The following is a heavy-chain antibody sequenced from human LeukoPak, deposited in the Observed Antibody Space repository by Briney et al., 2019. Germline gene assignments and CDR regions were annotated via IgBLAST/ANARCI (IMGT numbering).Heavy chain of an antibody. J-gene: IGHJ4*02. CDR2: IYNTGDI. V-gene: IGHV3-23*05. CDR1: GFTFSGYA. CDR3: ARWYCSSNTCYYDY. D-gene: IGHD2-2*01. Sequence: GGSLRLSCAASGFTFSGYAMSWVRQAPGKGLEWVSFIYNTGDIYYADSVKGRFTISRDNSKNTLYLQMNSLRGEDTAVYYCARWYCSSNTCYYDYWGQGTLVTVSS.